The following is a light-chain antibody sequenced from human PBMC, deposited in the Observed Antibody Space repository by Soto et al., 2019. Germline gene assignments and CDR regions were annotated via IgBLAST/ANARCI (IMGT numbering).Light chain of an antibody. CDR2: GAS. J-gene: IGKJ1*01. CDR1: QSVSNNY. V-gene: IGKV3-20*01. CDR3: QEYFRSGR. Sequence: IAFNHTPSTLSLSAINTAALSSRASQSVSNNYLACYQQKPGQAPRLLIYGASNRATGIPDRFSGSGSGTDFTLTISRLEPEDFAVYYCQEYFRSGRFGQGTKVEIK.